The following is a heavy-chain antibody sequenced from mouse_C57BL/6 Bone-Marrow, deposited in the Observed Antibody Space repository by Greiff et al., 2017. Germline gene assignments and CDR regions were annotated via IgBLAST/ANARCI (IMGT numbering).Heavy chain of an antibody. V-gene: IGHV1-39*01. CDR3: ARTVVVDYFDY. J-gene: IGHJ2*01. CDR1: GYSFTDYN. D-gene: IGHD1-1*01. Sequence: VHVKQSGPELVKPGASVKISCKASGYSFTDYNMNWVKQSNGKSLEWIGVINPNYGTTSYNQKFKGKATLTVDQSSSTAYMQLNRLTSEDSAVYYCARTVVVDYFDYWGQGTTLTVSS. CDR2: INPNYGTT.